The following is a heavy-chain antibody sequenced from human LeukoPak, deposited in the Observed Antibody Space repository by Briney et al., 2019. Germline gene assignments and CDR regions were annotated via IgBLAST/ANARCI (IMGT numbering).Heavy chain of an antibody. CDR3: ARGYGDFRVEGRYFHP. CDR1: DGSITNYD. J-gene: IGHJ5*02. V-gene: IGHV4-59*01. CDR2: GRYCWTA. D-gene: IGHD4-17*01. Sequence: PSETLSLTCTVSDGSITNYDWSWVRQPPGKGLEFIGHGRYCWTANYNPSLRSRVTISIDTAKKHFFLQLKSVPAAHTALYYCARGYGDFRVEGRYFHPWGQGTLVTVSS.